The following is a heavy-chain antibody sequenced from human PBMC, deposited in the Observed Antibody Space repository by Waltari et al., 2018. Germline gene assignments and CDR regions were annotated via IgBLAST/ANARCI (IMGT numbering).Heavy chain of an antibody. Sequence: QLQLQESGPGLVKPSETLSLTCTVSGGSVRSSSYYWGWIRQPPGKGLEWIGNIYYSGPTYYNPSLKSRISISVDTSKNQFSLKLSSVTAADTAVYYCARGYYDSSETGLFDYWGQGTLVTVSS. CDR1: GGSVRSSSYY. CDR2: IYYSGPT. CDR3: ARGYYDSSETGLFDY. V-gene: IGHV4-39*07. J-gene: IGHJ4*02. D-gene: IGHD3-22*01.